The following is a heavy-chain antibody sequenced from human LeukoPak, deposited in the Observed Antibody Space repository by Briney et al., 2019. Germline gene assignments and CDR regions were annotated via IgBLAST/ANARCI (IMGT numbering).Heavy chain of an antibody. J-gene: IGHJ4*02. CDR1: GFTFSSYW. D-gene: IGHD3-3*02. CDR2: IKQDGSEK. CDR3: ARDFGYPFY. V-gene: IGHV3-7*03. Sequence: GGSLRLSCAASGFTFSSYWMSWVRQAPGKGLEWVANIKQDGSEKYYVDSVKGRFTISRDNSKNTVYLQMNSLRVEDTAVYYCARDFGYPFYWGQGTLVTVSS.